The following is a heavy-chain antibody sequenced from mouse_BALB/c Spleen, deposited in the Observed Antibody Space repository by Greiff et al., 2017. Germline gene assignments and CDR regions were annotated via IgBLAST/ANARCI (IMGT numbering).Heavy chain of an antibody. CDR2: INPSTGYT. V-gene: IGHV1S26*01. CDR1: GYAFSSSW. Sequence: QVQLQQSGPELVKPGASVKISCKASGYAFSSSWMNWVKQRPGQGLEWIGYINPSTGYTEYNQKFKDKATLTADKSSSTAYMQLSSLTSEDSAVYYCATGTYYFDYWGQGTTLTVSS. D-gene: IGHD4-1*01. CDR3: ATGTYYFDY. J-gene: IGHJ2*01.